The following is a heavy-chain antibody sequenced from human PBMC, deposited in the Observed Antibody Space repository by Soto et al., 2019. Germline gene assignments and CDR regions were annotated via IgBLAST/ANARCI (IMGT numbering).Heavy chain of an antibody. CDR3: ARGIAVAGPNFDY. J-gene: IGHJ4*02. CDR1: GGSFSGYY. D-gene: IGHD6-19*01. Sequence: SETLSLTCAVYGGSFSGYYWSWIRQPPGKGLEWIGEINHSGSTNYNPSLKSRVTISVDTSKNQFSLKLSSVTAADTAVYYCARGIAVAGPNFDYWGQGTLVT. V-gene: IGHV4-34*01. CDR2: INHSGST.